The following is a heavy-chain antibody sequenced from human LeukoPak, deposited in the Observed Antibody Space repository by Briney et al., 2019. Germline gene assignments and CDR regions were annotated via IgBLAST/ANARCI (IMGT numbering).Heavy chain of an antibody. CDR2: LSWYSGMI. J-gene: IGHJ3*02. CDR1: GLRFDDYA. D-gene: IGHD3-3*01. Sequence: GGPLTLLCTASGLRFDDYAIHWPRQAPGKGLEWVSGLSWYSGMIGYADSVRGLFTISRDNAKNSLYLEMNSLRVEDTAFYYCVKAHYDSKDAFDTWGQGTLVTVSS. V-gene: IGHV3-9*01. CDR3: VKAHYDSKDAFDT.